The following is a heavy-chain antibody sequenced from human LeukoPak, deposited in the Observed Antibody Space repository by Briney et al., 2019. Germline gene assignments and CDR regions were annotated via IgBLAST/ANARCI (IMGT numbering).Heavy chain of an antibody. Sequence: GGSLRLSCAASGFTFSDYYMSWIRQAPGKGLEWVSYISSSGTAIYYADSVKGRFTISRDNTKNSLYLQMNSLRAEDTAVYYCAKAHDDSSGYYYGYYYYYMDVWGKGTTVTVSS. D-gene: IGHD3-22*01. V-gene: IGHV3-11*04. CDR1: GFTFSDYY. J-gene: IGHJ6*03. CDR3: AKAHDDSSGYYYGYYYYYMDV. CDR2: ISSSGTAI.